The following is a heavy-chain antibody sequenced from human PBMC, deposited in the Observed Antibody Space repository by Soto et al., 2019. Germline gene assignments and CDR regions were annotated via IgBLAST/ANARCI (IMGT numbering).Heavy chain of an antibody. V-gene: IGHV1-69*01. J-gene: IGHJ3*02. CDR1: AASITRSA. Sequence: KAAAASITRSAFSWVRRAPVQGLEWMGDIIPIFGTANYARKFQGRVTLTADEYTSTAYMELSSLRSDDTALYYCASATSDI. CDR2: IIPIFGTA. CDR3: ASATSDI.